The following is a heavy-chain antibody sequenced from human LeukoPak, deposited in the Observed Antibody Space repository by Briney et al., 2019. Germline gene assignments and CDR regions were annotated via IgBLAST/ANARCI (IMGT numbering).Heavy chain of an antibody. Sequence: ASVKVSCKTSGYTFSSYYIHWVRQAPGQGLEWMGIINPSGGSTNYAQKFQGRVTMTRDTSISTAYMELSRLRSDDTAVYYCARVSSYGDYEGWGQGTLVTVSS. V-gene: IGHV1-2*02. D-gene: IGHD4-17*01. CDR2: INPSGGST. CDR3: ARVSSYGDYEG. CDR1: GYTFSSYY. J-gene: IGHJ4*02.